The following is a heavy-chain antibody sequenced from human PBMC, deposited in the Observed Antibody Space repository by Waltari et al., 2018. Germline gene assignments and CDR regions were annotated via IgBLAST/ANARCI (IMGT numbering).Heavy chain of an antibody. Sequence: QVQLVESGGGVVQPGRSLRLSCAASGFTFSSYAMHWVRQAPGKGLGWVAVISDDGSNKYYADSVKGRFTISRDNSKNTLYLQMNSLGAEDTAVDYCARLHLPGTEWGGVWGQGTLVTVSS. CDR2: ISDDGSNK. CDR3: ARLHLPGTEWGGV. J-gene: IGHJ4*02. CDR1: GFTFSSYA. D-gene: IGHD3-16*01. V-gene: IGHV3-30-3*01.